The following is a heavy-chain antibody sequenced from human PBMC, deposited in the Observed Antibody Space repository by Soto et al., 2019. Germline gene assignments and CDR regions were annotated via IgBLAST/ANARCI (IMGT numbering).Heavy chain of an antibody. D-gene: IGHD2-2*01. CDR3: ARDGENIVVVPAAYISWFDP. CDR2: IIPIFGTA. Sequence: VKVSCKASGGTFSSYAISWVRQAPGQGLEWMGGIIPIFGTANYAQKFQGRVTITADESTSTAYMELSSLRSEGTAVYYCARDGENIVVVPAAYISWFDPWGQGTLVTVSS. CDR1: GGTFSSYA. V-gene: IGHV1-69*01. J-gene: IGHJ5*02.